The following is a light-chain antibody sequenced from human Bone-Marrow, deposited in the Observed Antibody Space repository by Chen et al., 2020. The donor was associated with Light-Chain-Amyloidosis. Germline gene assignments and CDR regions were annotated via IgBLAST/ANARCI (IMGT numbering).Light chain of an antibody. CDR3: QVWDRSSDRPV. V-gene: IGLV3-21*02. Sequence: SYVLTQPSSVSVAPGQTATIACGGNNIGSTSVHWYQQTPGQAPLLVVYDDSDRPSGIPERLSGPNSGNTATLTISRVEAVDEAEYYCQVWDRSSDRPVFGGGTKLTVL. CDR1: NIGSTS. J-gene: IGLJ3*02. CDR2: DDS.